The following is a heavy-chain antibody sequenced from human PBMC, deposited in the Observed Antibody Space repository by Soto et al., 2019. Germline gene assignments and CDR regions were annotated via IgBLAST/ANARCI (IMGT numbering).Heavy chain of an antibody. Sequence: QLHLVQSGAVVKKPGASVTVSCSASGYSVTAYYMHWVRQAPGRGLEWMGGINPATGAAKYTQTFQGRVTMSRDTSTSTCFMELSGLTSEDTAVFYCARGGGVGVAGSAAFDMWGQGTLVTVSS. D-gene: IGHD3-3*01. CDR1: GYSVTAYY. J-gene: IGHJ3*02. CDR2: INPATGAA. CDR3: ARGGGVGVAGSAAFDM. V-gene: IGHV1-2*02.